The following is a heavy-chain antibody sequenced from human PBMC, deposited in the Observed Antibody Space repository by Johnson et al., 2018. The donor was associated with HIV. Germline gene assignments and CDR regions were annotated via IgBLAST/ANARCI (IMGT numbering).Heavy chain of an antibody. Sequence: QVQLMESGGGVVQPGRSLRLSCAASGFTFSSYVMYWVRQAPGKGLEWVAVISYDGSNKYYADSVKGRFTISRDNSKNTLFLQMNSVRAEDKAVYYCAGERYGSQAIDGFDIWGQGTMVTVSS. CDR2: ISYDGSNK. CDR1: GFTFSSYV. D-gene: IGHD3-10*01. J-gene: IGHJ3*02. CDR3: AGERYGSQAIDGFDI. V-gene: IGHV3-30*04.